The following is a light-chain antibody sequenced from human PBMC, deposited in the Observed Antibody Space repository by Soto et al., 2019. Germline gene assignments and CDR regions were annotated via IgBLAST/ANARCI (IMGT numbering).Light chain of an antibody. CDR1: QRVSSN. J-gene: IGKJ3*01. V-gene: IGKV3-15*01. CDR2: GAS. CDR3: QQYNTWPPFT. Sequence: EIVMTQSPATLSVSPGERATLSCRASQRVSSNLAWYQQKPGQAPRLLIYGASTRATGIPARFSGSGSGTEFNLTIRSLQSEDFAVYYCQQYNTWPPFTFGPGTTVDIQ.